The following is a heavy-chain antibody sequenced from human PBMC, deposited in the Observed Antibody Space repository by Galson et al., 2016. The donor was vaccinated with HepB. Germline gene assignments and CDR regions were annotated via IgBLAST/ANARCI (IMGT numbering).Heavy chain of an antibody. CDR3: AKSKGGVWSYYFDY. CDR1: AFTFSNYG. D-gene: IGHD6-19*01. J-gene: IGHJ4*02. CDR2: IWTXGSNK. Sequence: SLRLSCAASAFTFSNYGMHWVRQAPGKGLEWVAGIWTXGSNKYYGDSVKGRFTISRDNSKNTLYLQMNSLRAEDTAVYYCAKSKGGVWSYYFDYWGQGTLVTVSS. V-gene: IGHV3-33*06.